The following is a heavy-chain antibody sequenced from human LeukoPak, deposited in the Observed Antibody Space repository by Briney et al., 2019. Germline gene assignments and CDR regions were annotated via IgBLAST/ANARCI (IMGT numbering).Heavy chain of an antibody. CDR1: GFTFTNYA. J-gene: IGHJ6*02. V-gene: IGHV3-23*01. CDR2: INYSGDRT. D-gene: IGHD3-10*01. Sequence: PGGSLRLSCAASGFTFTNYAMTWVRQAPGKGLEWVSSINYSGDRTSYADPLKGRFTISRDNSKNTLFLQMDSLRAEDTAVYYCANFDMVRGVIEVWSYYGMDVWGQGTTVTVSS. CDR3: ANFDMVRGVIEVWSYYGMDV.